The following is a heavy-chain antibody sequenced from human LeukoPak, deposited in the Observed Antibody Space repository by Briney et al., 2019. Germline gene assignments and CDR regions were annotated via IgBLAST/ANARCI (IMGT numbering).Heavy chain of an antibody. J-gene: IGHJ4*02. CDR1: GYIFTSYD. CDR2: MNPNSGNT. V-gene: IGHV1-8*01. D-gene: IGHD7-27*01. CDR3: ARGPRNWGFDY. Sequence: ASVKVSCKASGYIFTSYDINRVRQATGQGLEWMGWMNPNSGNTGYAQKFQGRVTMTRNTSIRTAYMELSSLRSEDTAVYYCARGPRNWGFDYWGQGTLVTVSS.